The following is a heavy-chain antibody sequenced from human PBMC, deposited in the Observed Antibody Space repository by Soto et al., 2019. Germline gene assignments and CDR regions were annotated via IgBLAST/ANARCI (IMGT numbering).Heavy chain of an antibody. CDR3: ASNGYYYDSSGYYNFDY. D-gene: IGHD3-22*01. CDR1: GFTFSSYG. J-gene: IGHJ4*02. CDR2: ISYDGSNK. V-gene: IGHV3-30*03. Sequence: QVQLVESGGGVVQPGRSLRLSCAASGFTFSSYGMHWVRQAPGKGLEWVAVISYDGSNKYYADSVKGRFTISRDNSKTTLYLQMNSLRAEDTGVYYCASNGYYYDSSGYYNFDYWGQGTLVTVSS.